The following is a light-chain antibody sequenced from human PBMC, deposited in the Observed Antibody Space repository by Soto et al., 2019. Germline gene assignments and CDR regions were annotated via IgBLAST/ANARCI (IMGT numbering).Light chain of an antibody. CDR2: AAS. J-gene: IGKJ1*01. CDR1: QSISSY. Sequence: DIQMTQSPSSLSASVGDRVTITCRASQSISSYLNWYQQKPGKAPKLLIYAASSLQSGVPSRFSGSGSGTDFTLTISSLQPEDSATYYCQQSYSRWTFGQGTKVEIK. V-gene: IGKV1-39*01. CDR3: QQSYSRWT.